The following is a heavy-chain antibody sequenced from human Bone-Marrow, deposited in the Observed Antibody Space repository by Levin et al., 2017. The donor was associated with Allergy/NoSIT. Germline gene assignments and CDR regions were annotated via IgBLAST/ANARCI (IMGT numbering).Heavy chain of an antibody. V-gene: IGHV3-66*01. D-gene: IGHD5-12*01. Sequence: GGSLRLSCAASEFIVSSNYMSWVRQAPGKGLDWVSVIYSGGSAYYAESVKGRFTISRDNSKNTLYLQMNSLGAEDTAVYYCVARSNGMDVWGQGTTVTVSS. CDR3: VARSNGMDV. CDR1: EFIVSSNY. J-gene: IGHJ6*02. CDR2: IYSGGSA.